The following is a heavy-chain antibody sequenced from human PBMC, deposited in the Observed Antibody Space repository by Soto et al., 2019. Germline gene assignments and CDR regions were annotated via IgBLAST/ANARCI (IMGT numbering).Heavy chain of an antibody. CDR3: ARLSAYSSGWYCDY. V-gene: IGHV4-59*08. CDR2: IYYSGST. Sequence: SETLSLTCTVSGGSISSYYWSWIRQPPGKGLEWIGYIYYSGSTNYNPPLKSRVTISVDTSKNQFSLKLSSVTAADTAVYYCARLSAYSSGWYCDYWGQGTLVTVSS. CDR1: GGSISSYY. J-gene: IGHJ4*02. D-gene: IGHD6-19*01.